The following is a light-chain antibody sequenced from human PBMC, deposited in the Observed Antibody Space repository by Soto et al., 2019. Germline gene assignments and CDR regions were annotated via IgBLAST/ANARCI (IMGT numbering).Light chain of an antibody. V-gene: IGLV2-14*01. CDR3: SSYTTSSPHVI. J-gene: IGLJ2*01. Sequence: QSALTQPPSVSGSPGQSITISCTGTSSDVGGYNYVSWYQQHPGKAPKLMIYDVSNRTSGVSNRFSGSKSGNTASLTISGLQAEDESDYYCSSYTTSSPHVIFGGGTKLTVL. CDR2: DVS. CDR1: SSDVGGYNY.